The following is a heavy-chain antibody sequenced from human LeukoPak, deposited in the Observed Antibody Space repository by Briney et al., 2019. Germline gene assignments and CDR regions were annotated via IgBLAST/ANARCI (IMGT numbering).Heavy chain of an antibody. D-gene: IGHD3-22*01. CDR1: GFTVSSNS. CDR2: IYSDNT. V-gene: IGHV3-53*01. Sequence: GGSLRLSCTVSGFTVSSNSMSWVRQAPGKGLEWVSFIYSDNTHYSDSVKGRFTISRDNSKNTLYLQMNSLRAEDTAVYYCARAERGSGYQLDGEDYWGQGTLVTVSS. J-gene: IGHJ4*02. CDR3: ARAERGSGYQLDGEDY.